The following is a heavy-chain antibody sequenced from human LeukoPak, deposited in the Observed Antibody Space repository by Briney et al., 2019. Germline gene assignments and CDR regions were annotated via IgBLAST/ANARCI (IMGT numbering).Heavy chain of an antibody. CDR1: GYTFTDYG. D-gene: IGHD6-19*01. J-gene: IGHJ4*02. Sequence: ASVKVSCTASGYTFTDYGVHWVRQAPGQGLGWMGWISTYNGNTHYVQNLQDRVAMTTDASTSTAFMELRSLRSDDTAVYYCARVLGRQIAVAGDDYWGQGTLVTVSS. CDR2: ISTYNGNT. V-gene: IGHV1-18*01. CDR3: ARVLGRQIAVAGDDY.